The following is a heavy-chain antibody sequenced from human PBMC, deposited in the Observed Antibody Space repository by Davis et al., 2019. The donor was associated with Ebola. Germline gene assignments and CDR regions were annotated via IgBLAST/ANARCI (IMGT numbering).Heavy chain of an antibody. CDR2: ISGTGKNT. V-gene: IGHV3-23*01. CDR1: GFTLISYA. D-gene: IGHD2-2*01. J-gene: IGHJ6*02. CDR3: AKDRDCSSTSCLIYYYYYGMDV. Sequence: GGSLRLSCEASGFTLISYAMSWVRQAPGKGLEWVSHISGTGKNTDYADSVKGRFTISRDNSKNTLYLQMNSLRAEDTAVHYCAKDRDCSSTSCLIYYYYYGMDVWGQGTTVTVSS.